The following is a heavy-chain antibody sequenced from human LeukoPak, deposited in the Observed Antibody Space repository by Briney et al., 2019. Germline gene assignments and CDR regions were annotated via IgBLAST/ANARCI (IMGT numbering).Heavy chain of an antibody. Sequence: GASVKVSCKASGGTFSSYAISWVRQAPGQGLEWMGGIIPIFGTANYAQRFQVRVTITRDTSASTAYMELSSLRSEDTAVYYCARGYGSGTYFLDYWGQGTLVTVSS. V-gene: IGHV1-69*05. J-gene: IGHJ4*02. D-gene: IGHD3-10*01. CDR1: GGTFSSYA. CDR2: IIPIFGTA. CDR3: ARGYGSGTYFLDY.